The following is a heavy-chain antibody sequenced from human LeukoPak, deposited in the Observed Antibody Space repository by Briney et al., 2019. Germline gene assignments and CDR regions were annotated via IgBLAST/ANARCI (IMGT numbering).Heavy chain of an antibody. J-gene: IGHJ4*02. CDR1: GFTFSSYA. CDR3: ARDKSSGYYYFDY. D-gene: IGHD3-22*01. Sequence: GGSLRLSCAASGFTFSSYAMSWVRQAPGKGLEWVSAINTPGGRTYYADSVKGRFTISRDNSKNTLYLQMNSLRAEDTALYYCARDKSSGYYYFDYWGQGTLVTVSS. V-gene: IGHV3-23*01. CDR2: INTPGGRT.